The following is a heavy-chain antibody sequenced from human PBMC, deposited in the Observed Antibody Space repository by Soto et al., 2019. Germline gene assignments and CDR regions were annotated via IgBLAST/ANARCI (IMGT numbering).Heavy chain of an antibody. V-gene: IGHV3-30*19. CDR2: TSYDGNNK. J-gene: IGHJ4*02. Sequence: QLQLVESGGGVVQPGTSLRLSCAASGFRFKSFVMHWVRQAPGKGLDWVAFTSYDGNNKDYGDSVKGRFTVSRDNSQNTLHLQMDFLGPEDTPLYYCARWGTTGGFDLWGQGTLVSVSS. D-gene: IGHD3-16*01. CDR1: GFRFKSFV. CDR3: ARWGTTGGFDL.